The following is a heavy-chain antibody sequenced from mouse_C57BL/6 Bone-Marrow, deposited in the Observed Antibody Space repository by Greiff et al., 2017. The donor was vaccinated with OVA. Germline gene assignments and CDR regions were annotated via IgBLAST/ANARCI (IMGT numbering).Heavy chain of an antibody. V-gene: IGHV5-9*01. CDR3: AGHYYSNYEGGYYAMDY. D-gene: IGHD2-5*01. CDR2: ICGGGGNT. CDR1: GFTFRSYT. J-gene: IGHJ4*01. Sequence: VQVVESGGGLVKPGGSLKLSCAASGFTFRSYTMSWVRQTPETRLEWVATICGGGGNTYYPDSVKGRFTISSDNAHHTLYLQMSSLRSDDTALYYCAGHYYSNYEGGYYAMDYWGQGTSVTVSS.